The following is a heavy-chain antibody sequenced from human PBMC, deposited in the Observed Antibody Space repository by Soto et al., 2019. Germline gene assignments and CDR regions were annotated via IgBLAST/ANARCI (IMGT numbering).Heavy chain of an antibody. Sequence: SETLSVTCTVAGGYISSYYWSWIRQPPGKGLEWIGYIYYSGSTNYNPSLKSRVTISVDTSKNQFSLKLSSVTAADTAVYYCARRGGQLKISAFDIWGQGTMVTVSS. D-gene: IGHD1-1*01. CDR1: GGYISSYY. J-gene: IGHJ3*02. V-gene: IGHV4-59*08. CDR2: IYYSGST. CDR3: ARRGGQLKISAFDI.